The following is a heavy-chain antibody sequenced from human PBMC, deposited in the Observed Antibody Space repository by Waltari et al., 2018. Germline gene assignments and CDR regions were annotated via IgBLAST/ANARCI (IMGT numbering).Heavy chain of an antibody. J-gene: IGHJ4*02. Sequence: EVRLVESGGGLVQPGGALRLSCATSGSQFSDDWMSWVRQPPGKGLEWVANIKRDGNDIYSADSVKGRFTISRDNAMSALYLQMNDLRPGDTGLYYCVRVGAATNYFTFWGPGTMVTVSS. CDR3: VRVGAATNYFTF. D-gene: IGHD1-26*01. V-gene: IGHV3-7*01. CDR1: GSQFSDDW. CDR2: IKRDGNDI.